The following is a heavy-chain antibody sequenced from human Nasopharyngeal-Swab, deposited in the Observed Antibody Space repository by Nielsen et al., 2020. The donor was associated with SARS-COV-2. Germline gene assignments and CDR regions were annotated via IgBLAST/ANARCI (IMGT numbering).Heavy chain of an antibody. CDR2: ISYSGST. D-gene: IGHD2-2*01. CDR1: GGSLSTSHFY. V-gene: IGHV4-39*01. Sequence: SETLSLTCTVSGGSLSTSHFYWGWIRQPPGKGLEWIGTISYSGSTYYNPSLKSRVTISPDTSKNQFSLKLTSVTAADMALYYCARRTYQLPHYYYYYGMDVWGQGTTVTVSS. J-gene: IGHJ6*02. CDR3: ARRTYQLPHYYYYYGMDV.